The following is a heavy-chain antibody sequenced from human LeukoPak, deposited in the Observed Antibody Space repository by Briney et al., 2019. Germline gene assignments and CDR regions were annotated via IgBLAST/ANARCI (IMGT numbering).Heavy chain of an antibody. D-gene: IGHD3-3*01. V-gene: IGHV4-34*01. Sequence: TSETLSLTCAVYGGSFSGYYWSWIRQPPGKGLEWIGEINHSGSTNYNPSLKSRVTISVDTSKNQFSLKLSSVTAADTAVYYCARVPILYDFWSGYRLSGFDPWGQGTLVTVSS. CDR1: GGSFSGYY. CDR3: ARVPILYDFWSGYRLSGFDP. J-gene: IGHJ5*02. CDR2: INHSGST.